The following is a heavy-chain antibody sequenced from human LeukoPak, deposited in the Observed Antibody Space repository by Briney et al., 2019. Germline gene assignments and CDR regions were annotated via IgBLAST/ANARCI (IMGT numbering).Heavy chain of an antibody. J-gene: IGHJ4*02. CDR1: GGSISSYY. D-gene: IGHD2-21*02. CDR3: ARARGGGGSYGHFDY. Sequence: SETLSLTCTVSGGSISSYYWSWIRQPPGKGLEWIGRIYSSGNTNYNPSLKSRVTMSLDTSKNQFSLRLSSVTAADTAVYYCARARGGGGSYGHFDYWGQGTLVTVSS. V-gene: IGHV4-4*07. CDR2: IYSSGNT.